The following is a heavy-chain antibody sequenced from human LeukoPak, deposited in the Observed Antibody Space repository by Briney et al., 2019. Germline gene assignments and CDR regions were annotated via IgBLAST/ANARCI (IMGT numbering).Heavy chain of an antibody. V-gene: IGHV1-18*01. CDR3: ARYLRYSSSSGEGFDY. J-gene: IGHJ4*02. Sequence: ASVKVSCKASGYTFTSYGISWVRQAPGQGLEWMGWISAYNGNTNYAQKLQGRDTMTTDTSTSTAYMELRSLRSDDTAVYYCARYLRYSSSSGEGFDYWGQGTLVTVSS. CDR2: ISAYNGNT. CDR1: GYTFTSYG. D-gene: IGHD6-6*01.